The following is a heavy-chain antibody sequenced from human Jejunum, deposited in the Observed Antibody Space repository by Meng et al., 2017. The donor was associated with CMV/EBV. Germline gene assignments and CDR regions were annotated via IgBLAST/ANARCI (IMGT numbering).Heavy chain of an antibody. CDR3: AKDGANYNLWQYGMDV. V-gene: IGHV3-30*02. CDR1: FTFNSCG. J-gene: IGHJ6*02. D-gene: IGHD2/OR15-2a*01. Sequence: FTFNSCGIHWVRQAPGKGLEWVSFISYDDTDKSYADSVKGRFSISRDNSKNTLYLQMNILRAEDTAVYYCAKDGANYNLWQYGMDVWGQGTTVTFSS. CDR2: ISYDDTDK.